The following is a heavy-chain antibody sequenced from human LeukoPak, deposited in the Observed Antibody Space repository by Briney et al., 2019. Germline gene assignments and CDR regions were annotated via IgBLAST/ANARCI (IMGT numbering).Heavy chain of an antibody. CDR2: ISSSGSYI. J-gene: IGHJ4*02. Sequence: PGGSLRLSCEGSAFIFSGHWMNWVRQAPGKGLEWVSSISSSGSYIYYADSVKGRFTISRDNAKNSLYLQMNSLRAEDTAVYYCASGPKRGGDYWGQGTLVTVSS. D-gene: IGHD1-26*01. CDR3: ASGPKRGGDY. CDR1: AFIFSGHW. V-gene: IGHV3-21*01.